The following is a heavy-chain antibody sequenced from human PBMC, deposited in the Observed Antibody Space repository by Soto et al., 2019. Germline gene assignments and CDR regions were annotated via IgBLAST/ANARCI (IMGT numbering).Heavy chain of an antibody. D-gene: IGHD4-17*01. CDR3: ARALSDYGDSSFDY. Sequence: ASVKVSCKASGYIFTDYYMHWVRQAPGQGLEWMGIINPSSGSTSYAQKFQGRVTMTRDTSTSTVYMELSSLRSEDTAVYYCARALSDYGDSSFDYWGQGTLVTVSS. J-gene: IGHJ4*02. CDR2: INPSSGST. V-gene: IGHV1-46*01. CDR1: GYIFTDYY.